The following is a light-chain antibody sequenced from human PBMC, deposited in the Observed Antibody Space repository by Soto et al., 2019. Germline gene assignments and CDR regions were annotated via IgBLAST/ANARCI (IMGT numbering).Light chain of an antibody. Sequence: DIQMTQSTSTLSAFIGDRVTITCRASQSIGTWLAWYQQKPGKAPKLLISKASSLEIGVPSRFSGSGSGTEFTLTISSLQPDDVATYSCQQYVSYPHTFGGGTKVDIK. CDR2: KAS. CDR3: QQYVSYPHT. CDR1: QSIGTW. V-gene: IGKV1-5*03. J-gene: IGKJ4*01.